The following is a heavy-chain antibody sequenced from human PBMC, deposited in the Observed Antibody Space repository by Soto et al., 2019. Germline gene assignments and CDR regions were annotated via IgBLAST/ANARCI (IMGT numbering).Heavy chain of an antibody. J-gene: IGHJ4*02. CDR1: GFTVSSNY. Sequence: PGGSLRLSCAASGFTVSSNYMSWVRQAPGKGLEWVSVIYSGGSTYYADSVKGRFTISRDNSKNTLYLQMNSLRAEDTAVYYCARGRFGELYCYFDYWGQGTLVTVSS. D-gene: IGHD3-10*01. CDR2: IYSGGST. CDR3: ARGRFGELYCYFDY. V-gene: IGHV3-53*01.